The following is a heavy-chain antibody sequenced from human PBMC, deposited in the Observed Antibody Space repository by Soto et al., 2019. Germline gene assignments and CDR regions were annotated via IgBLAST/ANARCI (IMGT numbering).Heavy chain of an antibody. J-gene: IGHJ4*02. CDR2: IYSGGSK. CDR1: GFTVSNNY. Sequence: EEQLVESGGDLVQPGGSLRLSCAASGFTVSNNYMSWVRQAPGKGLEWVSLIYSGGSKYYADSVKGRFTISRDSSKNKLYLQMNSLRAEDTAMYYCAAYSHKGYWGQGPLVTVSS. D-gene: IGHD3-16*01. V-gene: IGHV3-66*01. CDR3: AAYSHKGY.